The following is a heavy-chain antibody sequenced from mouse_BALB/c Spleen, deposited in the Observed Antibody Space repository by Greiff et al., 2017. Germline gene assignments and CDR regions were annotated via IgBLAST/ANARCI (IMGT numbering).Heavy chain of an antibody. Sequence: EVQLQQSGPELVKTGASVKLSCKASGYTFTDYNMDWVKQSHGKSLEWIGDINPNYDSTSYNQKFKGKATLTVDKSSSTAYMELRSLTSEDTAVYYCARRLYGNYVGYFDVWGAGTTVTVSS. V-gene: IGHV1-18*01. CDR1: GYTFTDYN. D-gene: IGHD2-1*01. CDR3: ARRLYGNYVGYFDV. J-gene: IGHJ1*01. CDR2: INPNYDST.